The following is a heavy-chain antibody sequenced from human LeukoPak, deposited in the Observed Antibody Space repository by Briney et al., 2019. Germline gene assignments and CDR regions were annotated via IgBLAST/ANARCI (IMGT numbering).Heavy chain of an antibody. Sequence: SGSGGFTYYADSVKCRFTISRDNSKNTLYLQMNSLRAEDTAVYYCAKDRFGCSSTSCYSLDYWGQGTLVTVSS. CDR3: AKDRFGCSSTSCYSLDY. D-gene: IGHD2-2*01. J-gene: IGHJ4*02. V-gene: IGHV3-23*01. CDR2: SGSGGFT.